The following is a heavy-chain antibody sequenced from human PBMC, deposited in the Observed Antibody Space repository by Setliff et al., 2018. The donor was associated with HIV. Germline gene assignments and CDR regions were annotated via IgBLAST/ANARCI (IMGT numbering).Heavy chain of an antibody. Sequence: SETLSLTCTVSGGSISGSNYYWGWIRQPPGKGLEWIGQINHGGSTNYSPSLKSRVTMSIDTSKNQFSLRLSSVTAADTAVYYCASDYSSRHDAFDIWGQGTVVTVSS. CDR3: ASDYSSRHDAFDI. V-gene: IGHV4-39*07. D-gene: IGHD6-13*01. CDR2: INHGGST. CDR1: GGSISGSNYY. J-gene: IGHJ3*02.